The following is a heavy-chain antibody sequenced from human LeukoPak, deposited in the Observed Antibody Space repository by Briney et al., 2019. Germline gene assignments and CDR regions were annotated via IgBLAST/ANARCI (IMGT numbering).Heavy chain of an antibody. CDR1: GFTFSSYS. CDR2: ISSSSSYI. Sequence: PGGSLRLSCAASGFTFSSYSMNWVRQAPGKGLEWVSSISSSSSYIYYADSAKGRFTISRDNARNSLYLQMSSLRAEDTAVYYCARVCRSAYSSSCEDAFDIWGQGTMVTVSS. D-gene: IGHD6-6*01. J-gene: IGHJ3*02. CDR3: ARVCRSAYSSSCEDAFDI. V-gene: IGHV3-21*01.